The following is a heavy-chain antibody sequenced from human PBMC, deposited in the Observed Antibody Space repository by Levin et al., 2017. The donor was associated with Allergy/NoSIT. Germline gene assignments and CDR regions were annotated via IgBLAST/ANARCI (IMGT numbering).Heavy chain of an antibody. CDR2: INPNSGGT. CDR1: GYTFTGYY. Sequence: PGGSLRLSCKASGYTFTGYYMHWVRQAPGQGLEWMGWINPNSGGTNYAQKFQGRVTMTRDTSISTAYMELSRLRSDDTAVYYCARDVPATASAFDIWGQGTMVTVSS. J-gene: IGHJ3*02. D-gene: IGHD2-2*01. V-gene: IGHV1-2*02. CDR3: ARDVPATASAFDI.